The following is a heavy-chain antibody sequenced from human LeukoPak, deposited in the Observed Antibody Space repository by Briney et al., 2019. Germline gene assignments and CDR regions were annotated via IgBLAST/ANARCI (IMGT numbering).Heavy chain of an antibody. CDR2: IKSDGST. J-gene: IGHJ1*01. D-gene: IGHD3-22*01. CDR3: ARAPSEIGGYYPEYFRH. Sequence: GGTLRLSCAASGFTSSSYWMHSVPQAPGKGLGSVSRIKSDGSTNYADSVKGRFTISRDNAKNTVSLQMNSLRAEDTGVYYCARAPSEIGGYYPEYFRHWGQGTLVTVSS. V-gene: IGHV3-74*01. CDR1: GFTSSSYW.